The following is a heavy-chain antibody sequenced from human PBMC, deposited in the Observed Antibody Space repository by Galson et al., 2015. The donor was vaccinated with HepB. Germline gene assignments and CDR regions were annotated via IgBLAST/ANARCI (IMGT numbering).Heavy chain of an antibody. J-gene: IGHJ5*02. CDR3: ARDARHRPILFDP. CDR1: QLVLGDYW. D-gene: IGHD3-3*01. Sequence: SLRLSCADPQLVLGDYWMSWVRQAPGKGLEWVACINQDGSEKNYVDSVKGRFTISRDNARNSLFLQMNTLRVEDTAVYYCARDARHRPILFDPWGQGTLVTVSS. V-gene: IGHV3-7*03. CDR2: INQDGSEK.